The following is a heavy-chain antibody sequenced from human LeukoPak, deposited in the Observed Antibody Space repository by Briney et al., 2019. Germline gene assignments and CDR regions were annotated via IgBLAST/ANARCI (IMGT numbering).Heavy chain of an antibody. CDR3: ARLEGFLEWPPLYYYGMDV. CDR2: ISSSSSYI. CDR1: GFTFSSYS. J-gene: IGHJ6*02. V-gene: IGHV3-21*01. D-gene: IGHD3-3*01. Sequence: GGSLRLSCAASGFTFSSYSMNWVRQAPGKGLEWVSSISSSSSYIYYADSVKGRFTISRDNAKNSLYLQMNSLRAEDTAVYYCARLEGFLEWPPLYYYGMDVWGQGTTVTVSS.